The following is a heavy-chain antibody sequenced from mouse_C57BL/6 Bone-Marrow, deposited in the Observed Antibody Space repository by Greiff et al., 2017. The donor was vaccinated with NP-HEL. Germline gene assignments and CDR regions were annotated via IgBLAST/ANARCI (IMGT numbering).Heavy chain of an antibody. V-gene: IGHV3-6*01. CDR3: ARAPTSFAY. CDR1: GYSITSGYS. J-gene: IGHJ3*01. D-gene: IGHD2-10*01. CDR2: ISYDGSN. Sequence: EVQVVESGPGLVKPSQSLSLTCSVTGYSITSGYSWNWIRQFPGNKLEWMGFISYDGSNNYNPSLKNRLSITRDTYMNQFFLKLNSVTTEDTSTYYCARAPTSFAYWGQGTLVTVSA.